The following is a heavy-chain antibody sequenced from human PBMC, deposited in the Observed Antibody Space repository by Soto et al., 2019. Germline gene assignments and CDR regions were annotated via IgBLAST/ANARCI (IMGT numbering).Heavy chain of an antibody. CDR3: VRGNYEKSIDY. V-gene: IGHV3-53*01. CDR1: GFTVSSNY. D-gene: IGHD3-16*01. J-gene: IGHJ4*02. CDR2: IYSGGST. Sequence: GSLRLSCAASGFTVSSNYMSWVRQAPGKGLEWVSVIYSGGSTYYADSVQGRFTISRDNAKNSLFLQMNSLRAEDSGIYFCVRGNYEKSIDYWGQGTLVTVSS.